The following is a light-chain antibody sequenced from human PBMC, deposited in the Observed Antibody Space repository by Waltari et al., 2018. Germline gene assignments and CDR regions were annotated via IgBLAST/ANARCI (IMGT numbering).Light chain of an antibody. CDR2: DVS. J-gene: IGLJ2*01. Sequence: QSALTQPASVSRSPGQATTVSCTGTGSDVGAYNCVPWYQQHPGKAPKLMIFDVSIRPSGVSNRFSGSKSGNTASLTISGLQAEDEADYYCSSYISSSTLELFGGGTSLTVL. CDR1: GSDVGAYNC. V-gene: IGLV2-14*03. CDR3: SSYISSSTLEL.